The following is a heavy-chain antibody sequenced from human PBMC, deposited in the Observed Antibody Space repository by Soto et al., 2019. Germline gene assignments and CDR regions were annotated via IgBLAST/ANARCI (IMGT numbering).Heavy chain of an antibody. CDR1: GFTFSDYE. V-gene: IGHV3-48*03. CDR2: ITSGGRSI. Sequence: PGGSLRLSCTASGFTFSDYEMNWVRQAPGKGLEWVSYITSGGRSIYYADSVKGRFFISRDNAENSLYLQMNSLRPEDTAVYYCVRRMASPDQWGQGTLVTVSS. J-gene: IGHJ4*02. CDR3: VRRMASPDQ. D-gene: IGHD2-15*01.